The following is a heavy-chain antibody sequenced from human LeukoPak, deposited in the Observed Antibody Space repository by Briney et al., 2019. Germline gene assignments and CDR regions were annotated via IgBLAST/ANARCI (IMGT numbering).Heavy chain of an antibody. CDR1: GFTFSSYS. CDR3: ARDLDNPDADAGPSYFDY. D-gene: IGHD1-1*01. V-gene: IGHV3-21*01. J-gene: IGHJ4*02. Sequence: GGSLRLSCAASGFTFSSYSMNWVRQAPGKGLEWVSSISSSSYIYYADSVKGRFTISRDNAKNSLYLQMNSLRAEDTAVYYCARDLDNPDADAGPSYFDYWGQGTLVTVSS. CDR2: ISSSSYI.